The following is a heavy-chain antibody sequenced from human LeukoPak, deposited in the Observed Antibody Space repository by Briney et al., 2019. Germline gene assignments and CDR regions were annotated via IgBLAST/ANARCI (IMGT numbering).Heavy chain of an antibody. J-gene: IGHJ6*02. CDR3: ARGTRYGSVIAGYYYYGMDV. Sequence: GGSLRLSCAASRFTFSDYYMSWIRQAPGKGLEWVSYISSSGSTIYYADAVKGRFTISRDNAKNSLYLKMNSLRAEDTAVYYCARGTRYGSVIAGYYYYGMDVWGQGTTVTVSS. CDR1: RFTFSDYY. D-gene: IGHD3-10*01. V-gene: IGHV3-11*01. CDR2: ISSSGSTI.